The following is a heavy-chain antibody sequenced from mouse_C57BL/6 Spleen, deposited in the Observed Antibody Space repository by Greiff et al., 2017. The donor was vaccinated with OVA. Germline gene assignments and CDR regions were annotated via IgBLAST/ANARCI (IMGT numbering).Heavy chain of an antibody. Sequence: QVQLKQSGAELVKPGASVKLSCKASGYTFTEYTIHWVKQRPGQGLEWIGWFYPGSGSIKYNEKFKDKATLTADKSSSTVYMELSRLTSEDSAVYFWARREEAYSNYGGFAYWGQGTLVTVSA. CDR3: ARREEAYSNYGGFAY. V-gene: IGHV1-62-2*01. CDR2: FYPGSGSI. CDR1: GYTFTEYT. D-gene: IGHD2-5*01. J-gene: IGHJ3*01.